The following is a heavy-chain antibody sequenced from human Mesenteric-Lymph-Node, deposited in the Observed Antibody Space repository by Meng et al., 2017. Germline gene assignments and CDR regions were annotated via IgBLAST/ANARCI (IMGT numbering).Heavy chain of an antibody. Sequence: GLVQPSGSPSLTVPVSTGSISSSNWWSWVRQPPGKGLEWIGEISQSGPTYYNPSLKSRVTITGDWSKNQFSLNLNSVTAADTALYYCVRQGMTSYSWGYWGQGTLVTVSS. CDR2: ISQSGPT. CDR1: TGSISSSNW. V-gene: IGHV4-4*02. CDR3: VRQGMTSYSWGY. D-gene: IGHD3-9*01. J-gene: IGHJ4*02.